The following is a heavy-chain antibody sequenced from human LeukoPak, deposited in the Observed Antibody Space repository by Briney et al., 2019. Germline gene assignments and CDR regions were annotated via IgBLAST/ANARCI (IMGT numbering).Heavy chain of an antibody. D-gene: IGHD3-10*01. CDR1: GGSFSGYY. CDR3: ARVLQQYYYYYMDV. CDR2: INHSGST. V-gene: IGHV4-34*01. J-gene: IGHJ6*03. Sequence: SETLSLTCAVYGGSFSGYYWSWIRQPPGKGLEWIGEINHSGSTNYNPSLKSRVTISADTSKNQFSLKLSSVTAADTAVYYCARVLQQYYYYYMDVWGKGTTVTVSS.